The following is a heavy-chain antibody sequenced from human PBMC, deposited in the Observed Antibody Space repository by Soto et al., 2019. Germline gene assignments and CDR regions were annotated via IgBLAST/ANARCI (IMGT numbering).Heavy chain of an antibody. V-gene: IGHV3-30*18. D-gene: IGHD6-13*01. J-gene: IGHJ4*02. Sequence: GGSLRLSCAASGFTFSSYGMHWVRQAPGKGLEWVAVISYDGSNKYYADSVKGRFTISRDNSKNTLYLQMNSLRAEDTAVYYCAKDFYNGAAGPGRFDYWGQGTLVTVSS. CDR2: ISYDGSNK. CDR1: GFTFSSYG. CDR3: AKDFYNGAAGPGRFDY.